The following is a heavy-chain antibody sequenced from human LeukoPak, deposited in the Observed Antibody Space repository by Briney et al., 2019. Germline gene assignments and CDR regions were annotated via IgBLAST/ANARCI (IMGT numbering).Heavy chain of an antibody. V-gene: IGHV3-49*03. CDR3: SRDSYGYQPEFGFAV. CDR2: IACKTHTGTT. D-gene: IGHD5-24*01. Sequence: PGRSLRLSCAASGFTYGDYAISWFRQAPGKALQGVGLIACKTHTGTTEYAASVKGRFSISRDDSKSVAYLEMNSLNTEDTAVYYCSRDSYGYQPEFGFAVWGPGTTVTVSS. J-gene: IGHJ6*02. CDR1: GFTYGDYA.